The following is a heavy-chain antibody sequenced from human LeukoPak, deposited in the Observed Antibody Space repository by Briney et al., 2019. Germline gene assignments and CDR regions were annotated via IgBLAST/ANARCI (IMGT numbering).Heavy chain of an antibody. CDR3: AKVGTEYYFDY. Sequence: GGSLRLSCAASGFPFSNYWMSWVRQAPGKGLEWVSAISGSGGSTYYADSVKGRFTISRDNSKNTLYLQMNSLRAEDTAVYYCAKVGTEYYFDYWGQGTLVTVSS. J-gene: IGHJ4*02. V-gene: IGHV3-23*01. CDR1: GFPFSNYW. CDR2: ISGSGGST.